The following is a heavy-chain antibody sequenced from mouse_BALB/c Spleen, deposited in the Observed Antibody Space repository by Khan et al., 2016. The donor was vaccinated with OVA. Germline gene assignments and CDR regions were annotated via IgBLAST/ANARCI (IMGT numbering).Heavy chain of an antibody. CDR3: ARNYDYDEGLAY. V-gene: IGHV2-2*02. CDR2: IWSGGSI. CDR1: GFSLTSYG. Sequence: VQLQESGPGLVQPSQSLSITCTVSGFSLTSYGVHWVRQSPGKGLEWLGVIWSGGSIDYSAAFISRLSISKDNSKSQVFFKMNSLQANDTAIYYCARNYDYDEGLAYRGQGTLVTVSA. D-gene: IGHD2-4*01. J-gene: IGHJ3*01.